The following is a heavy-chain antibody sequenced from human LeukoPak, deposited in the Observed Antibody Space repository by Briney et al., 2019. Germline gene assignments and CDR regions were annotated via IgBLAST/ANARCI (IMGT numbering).Heavy chain of an antibody. CDR1: GGSINSSSHY. J-gene: IGHJ6*03. Sequence: SETLSLTCTVSGGSINSSSHYWGWIRQPPGKGLEWIGNIYYSGNTYYNPSLNSRVTISVDTSKKQFSLKLSSVTAADTAVYYCARHSSSWDFYYYHYMDVWGKGTTVIVSS. D-gene: IGHD6-13*01. CDR2: IYYSGNT. V-gene: IGHV4-39*01. CDR3: ARHSSSWDFYYYHYMDV.